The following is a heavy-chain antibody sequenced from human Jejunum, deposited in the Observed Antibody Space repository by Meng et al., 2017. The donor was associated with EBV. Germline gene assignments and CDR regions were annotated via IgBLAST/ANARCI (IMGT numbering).Heavy chain of an antibody. CDR3: AREVVGACWFDP. CDR2: VNPSPVDT. D-gene: IGHD2-15*01. CDR1: GYTFTNYY. V-gene: IGHV1-46*01. J-gene: IGHJ5*02. Sequence: QVHLVQSGAEVKKPGASVKISCKTSGYTFTNYYMNCVRQAPGQGLEWVGMVNPSPVDTKYARKFQGRVTMTSDTSTSTVHMELNSLKSDDTAVYYCAREVVGACWFDPWGQGTLVIVSS.